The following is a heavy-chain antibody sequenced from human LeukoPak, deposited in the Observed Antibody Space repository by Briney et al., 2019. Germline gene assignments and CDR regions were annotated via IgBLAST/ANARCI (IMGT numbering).Heavy chain of an antibody. V-gene: IGHV4-38-2*02. Sequence: SETLSLTCTVSGYSISSGYYWDWIRQPPGKGLEWIGSIYHSGSTYYNPSLKSRVTISVDTSKNHFSLKLSSVTAADTAVYYCARVAAAAADLDYWGQGTLVTVSS. CDR3: ARVAAAAADLDY. CDR1: GYSISSGYY. D-gene: IGHD6-13*01. CDR2: IYHSGST. J-gene: IGHJ4*02.